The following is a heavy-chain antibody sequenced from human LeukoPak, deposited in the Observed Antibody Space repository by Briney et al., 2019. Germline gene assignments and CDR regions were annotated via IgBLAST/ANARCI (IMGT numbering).Heavy chain of an antibody. CDR2: IYYSGST. J-gene: IGHJ4*02. D-gene: IGHD6-19*01. Sequence: SSETLSLTCTVSGGSISSYYWSWIRQPPGKGLEWIGYIYYSGSTNYNPSLKSRVTISVDTPKNQFSLKLSSVTAADTAVYYCATERRYSSGRWDYYFDYWGQGTLVTVSS. V-gene: IGHV4-59*12. CDR3: ATERRYSSGRWDYYFDY. CDR1: GGSISSYY.